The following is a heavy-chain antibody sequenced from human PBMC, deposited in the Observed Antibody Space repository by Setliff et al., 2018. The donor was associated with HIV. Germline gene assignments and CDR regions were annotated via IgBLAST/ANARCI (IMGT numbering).Heavy chain of an antibody. CDR3: ARLGRAIDRGGYSLRFDY. CDR2: IYHSGST. D-gene: IGHD3-22*01. CDR1: SYSISSGYY. V-gene: IGHV4-38-2*01. J-gene: IGHJ4*02. Sequence: SETLSLTCAVSSYSISSGYYWGWIRQPPGKGLEWIGNIYHSGSTYYNPSLKSRVTISVDTSKNQFSLNLSSVTAADTAVYYCARLGRAIDRGGYSLRFDYWGQGTLVTVSS.